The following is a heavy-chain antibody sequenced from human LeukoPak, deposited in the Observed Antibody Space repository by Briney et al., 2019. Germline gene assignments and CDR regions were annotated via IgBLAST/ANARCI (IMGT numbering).Heavy chain of an antibody. Sequence: SETLSLTCTVSGGSISSSTYYWGWIRQPPGKGLEWIGNIYYSGNTYYNPSLESRVTISVDTSKNQFSLKLTSVTAADTAVYYCARGYWFYFDYWGQGTLSPSPQ. CDR1: GGSISSSTYY. D-gene: IGHD2-8*02. CDR2: IYYSGNT. CDR3: ARGYWFYFDY. J-gene: IGHJ4*02. V-gene: IGHV4-39*07.